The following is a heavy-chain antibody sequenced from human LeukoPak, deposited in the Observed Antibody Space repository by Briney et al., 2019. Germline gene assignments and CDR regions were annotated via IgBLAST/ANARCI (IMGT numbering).Heavy chain of an antibody. Sequence: SVKVSCKASGGTFSSYAISWVRQAPGQGLEWMGRIIPILGIANYAQKFQGRVTITADKSTSTAYMELSSLRSEDTAVYYCARGAVVVNSYYFDYWGQGTLVTVSS. CDR3: ARGAVVVNSYYFDY. V-gene: IGHV1-69*04. CDR1: GGTFSSYA. CDR2: IIPILGIA. J-gene: IGHJ4*02. D-gene: IGHD2-21*01.